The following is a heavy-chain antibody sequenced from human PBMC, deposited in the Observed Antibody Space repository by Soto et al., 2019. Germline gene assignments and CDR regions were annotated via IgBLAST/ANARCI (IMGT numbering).Heavy chain of an antibody. D-gene: IGHD2-8*01. J-gene: IGHJ4*02. CDR1: GFTFSSYG. Sequence: QVQLVESGGGVVQRGRSLRLSCAASGFTFSSYGMHWVRQAPGKGLEWVAVILYDGSNKYYADSVKGRFTISRDNSKNTLYLQMDSLRPEDTAVYYCAKDVFDAYWGQGTLVTVSS. CDR3: AKDVFDAY. V-gene: IGHV3-30*18. CDR2: ILYDGSNK.